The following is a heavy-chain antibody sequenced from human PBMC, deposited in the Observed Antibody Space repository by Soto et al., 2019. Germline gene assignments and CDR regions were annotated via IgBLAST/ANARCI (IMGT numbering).Heavy chain of an antibody. CDR3: ARHGSIGARQNWLDP. J-gene: IGHJ5*02. D-gene: IGHD6-6*01. CDR1: GYSFSSYW. CDR2: IYPGDSDT. Sequence: GESLKISCKGSGYSFSSYWIGWVRQMPGKGLEWMGIIYPGDSDTRYSPSFQGQVTISADKSINTAYLQWSSLKASDTAMYYCARHGSIGARQNWLDPWGQGTMVTVSS. V-gene: IGHV5-51*01.